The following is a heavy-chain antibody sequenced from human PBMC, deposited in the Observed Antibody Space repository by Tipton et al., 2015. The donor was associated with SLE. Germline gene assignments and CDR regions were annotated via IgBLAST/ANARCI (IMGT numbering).Heavy chain of an antibody. CDR2: IYSRGGT. CDR1: GVSISSGSYY. J-gene: IGHJ1*01. D-gene: IGHD6-13*01. Sequence: TLSFTCTVSGVSISSGSYYWTWIRQPAGKGLEWIGHIYSRGGTNYNPSLKSRVTVSVDTSKNQFSLRLTSVTAADTAVYYCARDPAATLFFQHWGQGTQVTVPS. CDR3: ARDPAATLFFQH. V-gene: IGHV4-61*09.